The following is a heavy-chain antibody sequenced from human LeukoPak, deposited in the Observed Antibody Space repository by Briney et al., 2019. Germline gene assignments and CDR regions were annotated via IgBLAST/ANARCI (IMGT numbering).Heavy chain of an antibody. V-gene: IGHV4-39*01. J-gene: IGHJ4*02. CDR2: IYYSGTT. CDR1: GGSISSSSFY. CDR3: ARHPGRLFDY. Sequence: SETLSLTCTVSGGSISSSSFYWGWIRQPPGKGLEWIGSIYYSGTTYYNPSLKSRVSISVDTSKNQFSLKLSSVTAADTAVYYCARHPGRLFDYWGQGTLVTVSS.